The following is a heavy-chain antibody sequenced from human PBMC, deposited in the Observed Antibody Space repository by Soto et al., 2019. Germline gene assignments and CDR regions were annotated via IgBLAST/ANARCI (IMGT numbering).Heavy chain of an antibody. Sequence: SVKVSCKASGGTFSSYTISWVRQAPGQGLEWMGRIIPILGIANYAQKFQGRVTITADKSTSTAYMELSSLRSEDTAVYYCVRGPRAPFYYYYMYVWSKGTTVTVS. CDR2: IIPILGIA. CDR3: VRGPRAPFYYYYMYV. J-gene: IGHJ6*03. V-gene: IGHV1-69*02. CDR1: GGTFSSYT.